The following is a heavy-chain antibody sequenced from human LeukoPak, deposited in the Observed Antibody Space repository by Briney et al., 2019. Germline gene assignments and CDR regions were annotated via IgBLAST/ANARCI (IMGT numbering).Heavy chain of an antibody. Sequence: GGSLRLSCAASGFTLRDYYMSWICQAPGRGREWVSYICSRSDYTNYVDSVKGRFTISRDNAKNSLYLQMNSLRAEDTAVYYCARCQYNSSPDFWGQGARVTVAS. D-gene: IGHD6-13*01. CDR3: ARCQYNSSPDF. J-gene: IGHJ4*02. CDR1: GFTLRDYY. V-gene: IGHV3-11*03. CDR2: ICSRSDYT.